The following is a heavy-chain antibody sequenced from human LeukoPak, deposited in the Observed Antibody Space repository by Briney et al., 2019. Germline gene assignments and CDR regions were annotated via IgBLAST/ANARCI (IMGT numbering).Heavy chain of an antibody. V-gene: IGHV3-7*01. J-gene: IGHJ6*03. CDR1: GFTFSSYW. Sequence: GGSLRLSCAASGFTFSSYWMSWVRQAPGKGLEWVANIKQDGSEKYYVDSVKGRFTISRDNAKNSLYLQMNSLRAEDTAVYYCAKKYHYGSGTTYYYMDVWGKGTTVTVSS. D-gene: IGHD3-10*01. CDR3: AKKYHYGSGTTYYYMDV. CDR2: IKQDGSEK.